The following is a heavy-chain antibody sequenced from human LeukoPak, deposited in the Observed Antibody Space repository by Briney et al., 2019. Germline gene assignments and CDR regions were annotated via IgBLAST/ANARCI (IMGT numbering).Heavy chain of an antibody. Sequence: GGSLRLSCAASGFTFSSYNMNWVRQAPGKGLEWVSFISSSSSTMHYADSVMGRFTISRDNAKNSLFLQMNSLRAEDTAVYYCARDHPGLVNWGQGTLVTVSS. J-gene: IGHJ4*02. CDR3: ARDHPGLVN. CDR2: ISSSSSTM. D-gene: IGHD3/OR15-3a*01. CDR1: GFTFSSYN. V-gene: IGHV3-48*04.